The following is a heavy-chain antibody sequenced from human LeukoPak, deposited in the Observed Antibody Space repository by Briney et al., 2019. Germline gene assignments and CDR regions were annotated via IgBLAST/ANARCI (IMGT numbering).Heavy chain of an antibody. V-gene: IGHV3-23*01. J-gene: IGHJ5*02. CDR3: AKDPSGWLISSRDNWFDP. CDR2: ISGNGGST. D-gene: IGHD3-16*02. CDR1: GFTFSNYA. Sequence: GGSLRLSCAASGFTFSNYAMNWVRQAPGKGLEWVSAISGNGGSTYYADSVKGRFTISRDNSKNTLYLQMNGLRAEDTAVYYCAKDPSGWLISSRDNWFDPWGQGTLVTVSS.